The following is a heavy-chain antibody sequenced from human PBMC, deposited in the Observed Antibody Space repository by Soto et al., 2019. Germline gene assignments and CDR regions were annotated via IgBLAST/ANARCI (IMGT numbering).Heavy chain of an antibody. J-gene: IGHJ4*02. Sequence: SETLSLTCTVSGGSISSGDYYWSWIRQPPGKGLEWIGYIYYSGSTYYNPSLKSRVTISVDTSKNQFSLKLSSVTAADTAVYYCARANYYGSGSYVGLEHDYWGQGTLVTVSS. CDR3: ARANYYGSGSYVGLEHDY. CDR2: IYYSGST. V-gene: IGHV4-30-4*01. CDR1: GGSISSGDYY. D-gene: IGHD3-10*01.